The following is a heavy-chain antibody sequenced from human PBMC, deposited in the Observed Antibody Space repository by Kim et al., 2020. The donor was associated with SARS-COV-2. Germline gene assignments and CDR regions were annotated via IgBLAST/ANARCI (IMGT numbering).Heavy chain of an antibody. CDR1: GGSFSGYY. D-gene: IGHD3-22*01. J-gene: IGHJ4*02. CDR2: INHSGST. CDR3: ARLDIVVVNTFDY. V-gene: IGHV4-34*01. Sequence: SETLSLTCAVYGGSFSGYYWSWIRQPPGKGLEWIGEINHSGSTNYNPSLKSRVTISVDTSKNQFSLKLSSVTAADTAVYYCARLDIVVVNTFDYWGQGTLVTVSS.